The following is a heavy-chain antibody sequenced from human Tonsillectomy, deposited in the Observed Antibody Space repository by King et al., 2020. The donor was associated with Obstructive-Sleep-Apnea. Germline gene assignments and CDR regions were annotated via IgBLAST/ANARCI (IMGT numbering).Heavy chain of an antibody. Sequence: VQLQESGPGLVKPSETLSLTCTVSGGSISSYYWSWIRQPPGKGLEWIWSIDYSGSTNYNPSLKSRVTISVDTSKNQFSLKLSSVTAADTAVYYCARGLSSGWYWYFDLWGRGTLVTVSS. CDR3: ARGLSSGWYWYFDL. V-gene: IGHV4-59*01. D-gene: IGHD6-19*01. CDR2: IDYSGST. CDR1: GGSISSYY. J-gene: IGHJ2*01.